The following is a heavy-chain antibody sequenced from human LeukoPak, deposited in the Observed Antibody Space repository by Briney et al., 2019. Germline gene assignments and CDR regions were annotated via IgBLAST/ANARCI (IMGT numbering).Heavy chain of an antibody. CDR3: AKDNYYDSSGITGLFDY. CDR1: GFTFDDYA. V-gene: IGHV3-9*01. CDR2: ISWNSGSI. Sequence: GGSLRLSCAASGFTFDDYAMHWVRQAPGKGLEWVSGISWNSGSIGYADSVKGRFTISRDNAKNSLYLQMNSLRAEDTALYYCAKDNYYDSSGITGLFDYWGQGTLVTVSS. D-gene: IGHD3-22*01. J-gene: IGHJ4*02.